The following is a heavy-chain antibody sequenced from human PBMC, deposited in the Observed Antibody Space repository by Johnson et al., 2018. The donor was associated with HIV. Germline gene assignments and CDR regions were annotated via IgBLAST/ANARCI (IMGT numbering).Heavy chain of an antibody. CDR1: GFTFSSYD. CDR2: IGIAGDT. Sequence: VQLVESGGGVVQPGRSLRLSCAASGFTFSSYDMHWVRQVTGKGLEWVSGIGIAGDTYYPGSVQGRFTITREDAKNSLYLQMNTLRAGDTAVYDCARGRCGSTRCGLSAAFDIWGQGTLVTVSS. D-gene: IGHD2-2*01. V-gene: IGHV3-13*01. J-gene: IGHJ3*02. CDR3: ARGRCGSTRCGLSAAFDI.